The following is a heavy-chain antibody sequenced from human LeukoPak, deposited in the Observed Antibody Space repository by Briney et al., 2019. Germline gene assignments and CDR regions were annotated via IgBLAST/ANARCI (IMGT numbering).Heavy chain of an antibody. D-gene: IGHD3-22*01. Sequence: GGSLRLSCAVSGFTFSSYAMHWVRQAPGKGLEWVAVISYDGINKYYADSAKGRFTISRDNSKNTLYLQMNSLRAEDTAVYYCARALYYYDSSGYGPGFDYWGQGTLVTVSS. V-gene: IGHV3-30-3*01. CDR3: ARALYYYDSSGYGPGFDY. CDR1: GFTFSSYA. CDR2: ISYDGINK. J-gene: IGHJ4*02.